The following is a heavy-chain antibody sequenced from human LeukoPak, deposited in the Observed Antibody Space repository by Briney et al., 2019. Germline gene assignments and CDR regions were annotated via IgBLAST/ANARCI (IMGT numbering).Heavy chain of an antibody. J-gene: IGHJ4*02. V-gene: IGHV1-69*06. CDR2: IIPIFGTT. Sequence: SVKVSCKASGYTFTGYYMHWVRQAPGQGLEWMGEIIPIFGTTTYAQKFQGRVTITADKSTNTAYMELSRLRSDDTAVYYCARGPITMVRGVIKSFQFDYWGQGTLVTVSS. CDR3: ARGPITMVRGVIKSFQFDY. CDR1: GYTFTGYY. D-gene: IGHD3-10*01.